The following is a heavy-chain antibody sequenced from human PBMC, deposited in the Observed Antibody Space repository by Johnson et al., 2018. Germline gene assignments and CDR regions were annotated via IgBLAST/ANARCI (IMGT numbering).Heavy chain of an antibody. CDR2: ISWNRGSI. D-gene: IGHD3-16*01. V-gene: IGHV3-9*01. J-gene: IGHJ3*02. CDR1: GFTFDDYA. Sequence: VQLVESGGGLVQPGRSLRLSCAASGFTFDDYAMHWVRQAPGKGLEWVSGISWNRGSIGYADSVKGRVTISRDNAKNSLSLQMNSLSAEDTALYYCAGGMATHGAFDIWGQGTMVTVSS. CDR3: AGGMATHGAFDI.